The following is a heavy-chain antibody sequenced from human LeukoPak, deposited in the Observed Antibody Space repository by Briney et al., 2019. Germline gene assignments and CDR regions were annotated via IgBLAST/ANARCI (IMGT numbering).Heavy chain of an antibody. V-gene: IGHV1-2*06. CDR3: ARERHDYVWGSYRYSIDY. J-gene: IGHJ4*02. D-gene: IGHD3-16*02. CDR1: GYTFTGYY. CDR2: INPNSGGT. Sequence: GASAKVSCKASGYTFTGYYMHWVRQAPGQGLEWMGRINPNSGGTNYAQKFQGRVTMTRDTSISTAYMELSRLRSDDTAVYYCARERHDYVWGSYRYSIDYWGQGTLVTVSS.